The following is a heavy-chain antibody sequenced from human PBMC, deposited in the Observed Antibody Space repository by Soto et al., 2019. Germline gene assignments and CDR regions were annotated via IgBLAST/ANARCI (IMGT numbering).Heavy chain of an antibody. CDR3: ARDLGYSYGYKYYFDY. J-gene: IGHJ4*02. D-gene: IGHD5-18*01. CDR2: ISSSGSTI. Sequence: GGSLRLSCAASGFTFSSYEMNWVRQAPGKGLEWVSYISSSGSTIYYADSVKGRFTISRDNAKNSLYLQMNSLRAEDTAVYYCARDLGYSYGYKYYFDYWGQGTLITVSS. CDR1: GFTFSSYE. V-gene: IGHV3-48*03.